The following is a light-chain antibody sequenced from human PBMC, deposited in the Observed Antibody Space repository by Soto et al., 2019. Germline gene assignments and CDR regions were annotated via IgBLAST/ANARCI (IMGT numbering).Light chain of an antibody. J-gene: IGLJ2*01. V-gene: IGLV2-14*02. CDR3: SSYTSSSTLDVV. CDR2: EGS. Sequence: QSALTQPASVSGSPGQSITISCTGTYSDVGSYNLVSWYQHHPGKAPKLIIYEGSKRPSGVSNRFSGSKSGITASLTVSGLQAEDEADYYCSSYTSSSTLDVVFGGGTKLTVL. CDR1: YSDVGSYNL.